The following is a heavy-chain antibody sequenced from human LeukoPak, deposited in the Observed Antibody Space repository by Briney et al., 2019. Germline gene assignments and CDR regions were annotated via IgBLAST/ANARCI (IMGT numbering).Heavy chain of an antibody. D-gene: IGHD6-19*01. Sequence: GGSLRLSCAASGFTLSSYAMSWVRQAPGKGLEWVSAISGSGGSTYYADSVKGRFTISRDNSKNTLYLQMNSLRAEDTAVYYCAKDSLGYSSGFDAFDIWGQGTMVTVSS. CDR3: AKDSLGYSSGFDAFDI. V-gene: IGHV3-23*01. CDR2: ISGSGGST. CDR1: GFTLSSYA. J-gene: IGHJ3*02.